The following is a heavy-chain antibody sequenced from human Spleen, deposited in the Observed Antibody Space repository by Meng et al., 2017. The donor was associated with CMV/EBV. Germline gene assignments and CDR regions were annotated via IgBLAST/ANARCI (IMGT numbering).Heavy chain of an antibody. CDR2: IYYSGST. CDR3: ARDLYDFWSGYYYDAFDI. CDR1: GGSVRRGSHY. D-gene: IGHD3-3*01. J-gene: IGHJ3*02. Sequence: SATLSLTCTVSGGSVRRGSHYWSWIRQPPGKGLEWIGYIYYSGSTNYHPSLKSRVTISVDTSKNQFSLKLSSVTAADTAVYYCARDLYDFWSGYYYDAFDIWGQGTMVTVSS. V-gene: IGHV4-61*01.